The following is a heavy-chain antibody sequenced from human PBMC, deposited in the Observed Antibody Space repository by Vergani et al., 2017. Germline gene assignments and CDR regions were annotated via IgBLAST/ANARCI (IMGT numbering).Heavy chain of an antibody. J-gene: IGHJ5*02. CDR3: AGGRAARLDWFDP. CDR1: GGPFSGYY. Sequence: QVQLQQWGAGLLRPSETLSLTCAVYGGPFSGYYWSWVRQPPGKGLEWIGEINHSGSTNYNPSLKSRVTISVDTSKNQFSLKLSAVTAAYTAVYYWAGGRAARLDWFDPWGQGTLVTVSA. V-gene: IGHV4-34*01. CDR2: INHSGST.